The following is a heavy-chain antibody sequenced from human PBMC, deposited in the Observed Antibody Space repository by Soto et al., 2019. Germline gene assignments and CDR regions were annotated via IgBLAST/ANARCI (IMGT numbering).Heavy chain of an antibody. CDR2: MNPNSGNT. CDR1: GDTFTSDD. V-gene: IGHV1-8*01. Sequence: SVWFSCKTSGDTFTSDDINWVRQATGEGLEWMGWMNPNSGNTGYAQKFQDRVTMTRNTSISTAYMELSSLRSEDTAVYYCARGLGRITMVRGVIITVPHDYWAQGTLDTVSS. CDR3: ARGLGRITMVRGVIITVPHDY. D-gene: IGHD3-10*01. J-gene: IGHJ4*02.